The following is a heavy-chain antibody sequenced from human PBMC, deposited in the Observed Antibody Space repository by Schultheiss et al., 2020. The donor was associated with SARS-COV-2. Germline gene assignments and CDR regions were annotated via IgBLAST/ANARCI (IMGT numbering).Heavy chain of an antibody. CDR2: IYYSGST. Sequence: SETLSLTCAVYGGSFSGYYWSWIRQPAGKGLEWIGYIYYSGSTYYNPSLKSRVTISVDTSKNQFSLKLSSVIAADTAVYYCARGSQDIVVVVAAPRYNWFDPWGQGTLVTVSS. J-gene: IGHJ5*02. CDR1: GGSFSGYY. CDR3: ARGSQDIVVVVAAPRYNWFDP. V-gene: IGHV4-34*01. D-gene: IGHD2-15*01.